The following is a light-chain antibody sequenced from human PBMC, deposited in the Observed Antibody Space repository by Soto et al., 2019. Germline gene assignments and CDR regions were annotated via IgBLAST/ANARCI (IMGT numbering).Light chain of an antibody. CDR2: DAS. CDR1: QGIVRW. CDR3: QQYDNLPIT. Sequence: DIQMTQSPSTLSASVGDRVTITCRASQGIVRWLAWYQQKPGKAPKLLIYDASNLETGVPSRFSGSRSGTDFKFIISSLQPEDVATYYCQQYDNLPITFAQGTRLEIK. V-gene: IGKV1-33*01. J-gene: IGKJ5*01.